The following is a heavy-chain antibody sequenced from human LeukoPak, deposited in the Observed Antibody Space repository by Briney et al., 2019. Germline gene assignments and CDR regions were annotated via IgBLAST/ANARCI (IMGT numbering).Heavy chain of an antibody. CDR1: GYTFTSYG. CDR3: ARAYYYDSSGYYYVQPAFDI. CDR2: ISAYNGNT. D-gene: IGHD3-22*01. J-gene: IGHJ3*02. Sequence: ASVKVSCKASGYTFTSYGISWVRQAPGQGLEWMGWISAYNGNTNYAQKLQGRVTMTTDTPTSTAYMELRSLRSDDTAVHYCARAYYYDSSGYYYVQPAFDIWGQGTMVTVSS. V-gene: IGHV1-18*01.